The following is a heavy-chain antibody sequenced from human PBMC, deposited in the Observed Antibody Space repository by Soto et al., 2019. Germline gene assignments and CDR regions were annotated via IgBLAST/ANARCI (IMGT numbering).Heavy chain of an antibody. CDR1: GYSFTSYW. CDR2: IYPGDSDT. J-gene: IGHJ5*02. V-gene: IGHV5-51*01. Sequence: GESLKISCKGSGYSFTSYWIGWVRQMPGKGLEWMGIIYPGDSDTRYSPSFQGQVTISVDKSISTAYLQWSSLKASDTAMYYCARCLRYCSSTSCYGIGFDPWGQGTLVTVSS. D-gene: IGHD2-2*01. CDR3: ARCLRYCSSTSCYGIGFDP.